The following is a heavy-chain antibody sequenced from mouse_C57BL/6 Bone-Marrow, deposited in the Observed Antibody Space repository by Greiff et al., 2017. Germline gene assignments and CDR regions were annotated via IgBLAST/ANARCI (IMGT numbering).Heavy chain of an antibody. J-gene: IGHJ4*01. Sequence: QVQLQQSGPELVKPGASVKISCKASGYAFSSSWMNWVKQRPGKGLEWIGRIYPGDGDTNYNGKFKGKATLTADKSSSTAYMQLSSLTSEDSAVYFCARFYDYDGPPYYYAMDYWGQGTSVTVSS. D-gene: IGHD2-4*01. CDR1: GYAFSSSW. CDR3: ARFYDYDGPPYYYAMDY. V-gene: IGHV1-82*01. CDR2: IYPGDGDT.